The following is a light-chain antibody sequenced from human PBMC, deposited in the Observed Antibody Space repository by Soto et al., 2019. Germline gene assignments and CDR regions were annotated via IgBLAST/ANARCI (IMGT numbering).Light chain of an antibody. Sequence: DIVMTQSPDSLAVSLGERATINCKSSQSLLYSSNNKNYLTWYQQKAGQPPKLLINWASTRESGVPDRFSGSGSGTDFTLTIYSLQTEDVAVYYCQQYYDNPSPGTFGQGTKLEIK. V-gene: IGKV4-1*01. CDR3: QQYYDNPSPGT. CDR2: WAS. J-gene: IGKJ2*02. CDR1: QSLLYSSNNKNY.